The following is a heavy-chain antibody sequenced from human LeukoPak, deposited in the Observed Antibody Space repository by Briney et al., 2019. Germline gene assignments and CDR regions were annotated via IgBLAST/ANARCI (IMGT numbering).Heavy chain of an antibody. D-gene: IGHD4-17*01. CDR3: ARDYTVFDY. CDR2: IYYTGIT. Sequence: SETLSLTCTVSGGSISSGAFYNNWIRQRPGKGLEWIGYIYYTGITSYNPSLKSRATMSVDTSMNQVSLKLSSVTAADTAVYYCARDYTVFDYWGQGTLVTVSS. J-gene: IGHJ4*02. CDR1: GGSISSGAFY. V-gene: IGHV4-31*03.